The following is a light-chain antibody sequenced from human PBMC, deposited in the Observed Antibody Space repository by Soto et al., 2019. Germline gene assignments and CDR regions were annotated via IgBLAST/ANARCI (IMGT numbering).Light chain of an antibody. Sequence: EIVLTQSPCTLSLSPGERATLSCRASQSISDTLAWYQQKPGQAPRLLIYDASNRATGIPARFSGSGSGTDFTLTISSLEPEDFAVYYCQQRSNWPSITFGQGTRLEI. CDR3: QQRSNWPSIT. CDR2: DAS. CDR1: QSISDT. J-gene: IGKJ5*01. V-gene: IGKV3-11*01.